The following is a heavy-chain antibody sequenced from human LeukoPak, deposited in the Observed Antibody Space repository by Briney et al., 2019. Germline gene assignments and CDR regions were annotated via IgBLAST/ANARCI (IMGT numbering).Heavy chain of an antibody. V-gene: IGHV3-23*01. CDR1: GFTFSSYA. CDR2: ISTSGGST. Sequence: GGSLRLSCAASGFTFSSYAMSWVRQAPGKGLEWVSGISTSGGSTSYADSVKGRFTISRDNPRNTLYMQMNSLRDEDTAVYYCAIMHRYYDGSGYWVQWGQGTQVTVSS. D-gene: IGHD3-22*01. J-gene: IGHJ4*02. CDR3: AIMHRYYDGSGYWVQ.